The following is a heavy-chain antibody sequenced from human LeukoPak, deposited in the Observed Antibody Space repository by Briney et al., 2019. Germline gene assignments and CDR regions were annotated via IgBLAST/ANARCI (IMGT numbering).Heavy chain of an antibody. V-gene: IGHV4-4*07. CDR3: ARETTVDYGEYVIYYYGMDV. Sequence: SETLSLTCTVSGGSISSYYWSWIRQPAGKGLEWIGRIYTSGSTNYNPSLKSRVTMSVDTSKNQFSLKLSSVTAADTAVYYCARETTVDYGEYVIYYYGMDVWGQGTTVTVSS. D-gene: IGHD4-17*01. CDR1: GGSISSYY. J-gene: IGHJ6*02. CDR2: IYTSGST.